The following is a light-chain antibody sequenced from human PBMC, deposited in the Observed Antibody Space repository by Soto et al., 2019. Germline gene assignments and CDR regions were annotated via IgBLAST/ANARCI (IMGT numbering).Light chain of an antibody. Sequence: DIQMAQSPSSLSASVGDRVTITCRASQSINTYLNWYQQKPGKAPNLLIYAASTLQSGVPSRFSGSGSGTDFTLTISSLQPEDFAIYYCQQSYSVPYTFGPGTNLDIK. V-gene: IGKV1-39*01. CDR1: QSINTY. CDR3: QQSYSVPYT. CDR2: AAS. J-gene: IGKJ2*01.